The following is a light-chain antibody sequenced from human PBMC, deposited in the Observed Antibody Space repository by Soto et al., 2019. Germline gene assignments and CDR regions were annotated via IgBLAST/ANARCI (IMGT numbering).Light chain of an antibody. V-gene: IGLV1-40*01. Sequence: QSVLTQPPSASGTPGQRVTISCTGSSSNIGAGHVVHWYQQFPGRAPNLLIYGSSNRPSGVPDRFSGSKSGTSASLAITGLQAEDEADYYCQSYDNGLSASVFGGGTQLTVL. CDR1: SSNIGAGHV. J-gene: IGLJ2*01. CDR2: GSS. CDR3: QSYDNGLSASV.